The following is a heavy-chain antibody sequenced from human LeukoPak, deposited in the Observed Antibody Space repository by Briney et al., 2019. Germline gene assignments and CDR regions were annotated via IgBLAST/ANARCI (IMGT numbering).Heavy chain of an antibody. J-gene: IGHJ4*02. CDR2: INHSGST. Sequence: SETLSLTCAVYGGSFSGYYWSWIRQPPGKGLEWIGEINHSGSTNYNPSLKSRVTISVDTSKNQFSLKLSSVTAADTAVYYCARGLRIAEAGMRNDYWGQGTLVTVSS. CDR1: GGSFSGYY. V-gene: IGHV4-34*01. CDR3: ARGLRIAEAGMRNDY. D-gene: IGHD6-19*01.